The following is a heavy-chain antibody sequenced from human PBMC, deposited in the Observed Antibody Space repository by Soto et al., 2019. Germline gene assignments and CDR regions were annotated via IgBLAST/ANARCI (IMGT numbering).Heavy chain of an antibody. V-gene: IGHV1-2*04. D-gene: IGHD2-8*01. J-gene: IGHJ5*02. CDR2: INPNSGGT. CDR1: GYTFTGYY. Sequence: ASVKVSCKASGYTFTGYYMHWVRQAPGQGLEWMGWINPNSGGTNYAQKFQGWVTMTRDTSISTAYMELSRLRSDDTAVYYCARDGWFMYSYNWFDPWGQGTLVTVSS. CDR3: ARDGWFMYSYNWFDP.